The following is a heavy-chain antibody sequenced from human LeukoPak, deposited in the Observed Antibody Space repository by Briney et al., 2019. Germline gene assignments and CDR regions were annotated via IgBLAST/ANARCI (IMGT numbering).Heavy chain of an antibody. D-gene: IGHD6-13*01. Sequence: GESLKISCKGSGYSFTSYWIGWVRQMPGKGLEWMGIIYPGDSDTRYSPSFQGQVTISADKSISTAYLQWSSLKASDTAMYYCARSGIAAAGPWDYYYYMDVWGKGTTVTVSS. CDR3: ARSGIAAAGPWDYYYYMDV. CDR2: IYPGDSDT. CDR1: GYSFTSYW. V-gene: IGHV5-51*01. J-gene: IGHJ6*03.